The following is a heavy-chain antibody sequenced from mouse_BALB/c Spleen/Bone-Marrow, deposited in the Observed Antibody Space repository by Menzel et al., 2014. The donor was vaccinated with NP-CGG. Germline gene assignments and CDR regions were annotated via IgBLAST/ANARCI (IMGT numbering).Heavy chain of an antibody. CDR2: ISYSGST. V-gene: IGHV3-2*02. CDR3: AISSSYNYYVEFTY. D-gene: IGHD1-1*01. Sequence: EVKLQESGPGLVKPSQSLSLTCIVTGYSITRDYSCNWIRQFPGNKLDWVGYISYSGSTTYNPSLESRISITRDTSKNQFFLQFNSLTTEDTATYYFAISSSYNYYVEFTYWRQRILVTVSS. J-gene: IGHJ3*01. CDR1: GYSITRDYS.